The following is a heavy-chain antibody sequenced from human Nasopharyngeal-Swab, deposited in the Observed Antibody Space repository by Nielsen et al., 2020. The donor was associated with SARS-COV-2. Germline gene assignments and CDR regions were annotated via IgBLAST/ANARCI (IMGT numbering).Heavy chain of an antibody. Sequence: GGSLRLSCAASGFTFSSYAMSWVRQAPGQGLEWVSGISWNGNIRGHADSVEGRFTISRDHAKSSLYLQMNSLRVEDTALYYCARENNWEALRYFDLWGRGTLVTVSS. J-gene: IGHJ2*01. D-gene: IGHD1-20*01. CDR1: GFTFSSYA. V-gene: IGHV3-9*01. CDR2: ISWNGNIR. CDR3: ARENNWEALRYFDL.